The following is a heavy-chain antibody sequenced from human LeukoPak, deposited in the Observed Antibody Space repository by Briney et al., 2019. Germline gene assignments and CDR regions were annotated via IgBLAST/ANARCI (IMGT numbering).Heavy chain of an antibody. J-gene: IGHJ4*02. CDR2: VKSDGTAT. D-gene: IGHD1-14*01. CDR1: GFTFSSHL. Sequence: GGSLRLSCAASGFTFSSHLMHWVRQAQGTGLVWVSSVKSDGTATNYADSVKGRFTISRDNAKNTLYLQMNNLRVEDTAVYYCVRKFATGDWGQGTLVTVS. CDR3: VRKFATGD. V-gene: IGHV3-74*01.